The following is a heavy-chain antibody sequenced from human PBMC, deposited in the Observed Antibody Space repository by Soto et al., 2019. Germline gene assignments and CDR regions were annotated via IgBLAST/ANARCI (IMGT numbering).Heavy chain of an antibody. J-gene: IGHJ4*01. CDR3: VHSPNVAVDH. CDR2: ISQTETT. D-gene: IGHD2-15*01. V-gene: IGHV4-34*01. Sequence: XETLSLTCVVYGESFGGFYWSWVRQSPGKGLEWIGEISQTETTAYSPSLKSRVSISADTSKKQFSLTLTSVTAADTAVYYCVHSPNVAVDHWGQGTLVTVSS. CDR1: GESFGGFY.